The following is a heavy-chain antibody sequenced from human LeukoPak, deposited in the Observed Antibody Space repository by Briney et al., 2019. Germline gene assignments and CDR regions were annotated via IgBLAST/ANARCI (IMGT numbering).Heavy chain of an antibody. CDR3: AGDTYGSGNFYEY. D-gene: IGHD3-10*01. V-gene: IGHV3-74*01. CDR1: GFTFSSYW. Sequence: PGGALRLSCAASGFTFSSYWMHWVRQVAGKGLVWVSRISSDESSTTYADSEKGRFTISRDNAKNTLYLQMNSLRAEDTAVYYCAGDTYGSGNFYEYWGQGTLVMVSS. J-gene: IGHJ4*02. CDR2: ISSDESST.